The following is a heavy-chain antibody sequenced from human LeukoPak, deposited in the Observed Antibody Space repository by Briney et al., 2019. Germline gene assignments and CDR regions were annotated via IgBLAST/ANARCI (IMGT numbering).Heavy chain of an antibody. CDR2: ISGSGGST. J-gene: IGHJ4*02. Sequence: GGSLTLSCAASGFTFSSYAMIWVPQAPGKGREWVSAISGSGGSTYYADSVKGRFTIPRDNSTNTLYLQMNSLRAEDTAVYYCAKGNYDSSGLSDYWGQGTLVTVSS. CDR3: AKGNYDSSGLSDY. V-gene: IGHV3-23*01. D-gene: IGHD3-22*01. CDR1: GFTFSSYA.